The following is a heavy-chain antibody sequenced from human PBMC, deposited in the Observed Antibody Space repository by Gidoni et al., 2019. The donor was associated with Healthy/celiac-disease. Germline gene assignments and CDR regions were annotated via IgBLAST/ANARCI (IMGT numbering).Heavy chain of an antibody. CDR2: NSYAT. J-gene: IGHJ5*02. V-gene: IGHV3-73*01. CDR3: TRPSGSPNWFDP. Sequence: NSYATAYAASVKGRFTISRDDSKNTAYLQMNSLKTEDTAVYYCTRPSGSPNWFDPWGQGTLVTVSS. D-gene: IGHD1-26*01.